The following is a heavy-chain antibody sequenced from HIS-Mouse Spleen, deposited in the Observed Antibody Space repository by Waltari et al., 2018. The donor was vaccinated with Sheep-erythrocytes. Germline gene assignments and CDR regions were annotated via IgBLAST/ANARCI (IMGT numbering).Heavy chain of an antibody. CDR1: GGSISSSSYY. Sequence: QLQLQESGPGLVKPSETLSLTCTVSGGSISSSSYYWGWIRQPPGKGLGWSGSIFYSGSPYYAPSRESRVTISVDTSRTQFSLELSSVTTAETAVYYWARDTNWGGDAFDIWGQGTMVTVSS. J-gene: IGHJ3*02. CDR2: IFYSGSP. V-gene: IGHV4-39*01. D-gene: IGHD7-27*01. CDR3: ARDTNWGGDAFDI.